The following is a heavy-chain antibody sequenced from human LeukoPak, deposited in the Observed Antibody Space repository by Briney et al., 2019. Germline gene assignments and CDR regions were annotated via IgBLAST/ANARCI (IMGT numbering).Heavy chain of an antibody. D-gene: IGHD3-22*01. V-gene: IGHV3-11*06. Sequence: SVKGRFTISRDNAKNSLYLQMNSLRAEDTAVYYCARDFHYYDSSGYYSYYFDYWGQGTLVTVSS. CDR3: ARDFHYYDSSGYYSYYFDY. J-gene: IGHJ4*02.